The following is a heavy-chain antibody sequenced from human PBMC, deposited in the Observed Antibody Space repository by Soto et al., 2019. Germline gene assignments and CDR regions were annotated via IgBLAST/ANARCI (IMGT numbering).Heavy chain of an antibody. Sequence: GGSLRLSCAVSGFTFSSHAMSWVRQAPGKGLECVSSITGSGDSTYYADSVKGRFTISRDKSKSTLYLQMNSLRAEDTAVYYYAKDLQFSGWLSAQTFDYWGQGTQVTVSS. V-gene: IGHV3-23*01. CDR2: ITGSGDST. J-gene: IGHJ4*02. D-gene: IGHD6-19*01. CDR1: GFTFSSHA. CDR3: AKDLQFSGWLSAQTFDY.